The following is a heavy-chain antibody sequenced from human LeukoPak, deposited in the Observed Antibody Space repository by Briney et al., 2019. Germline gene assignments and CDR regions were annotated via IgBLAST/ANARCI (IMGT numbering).Heavy chain of an antibody. CDR1: GFTFSNAW. D-gene: IGHD6-19*01. CDR3: TARSSGWSSYGLDV. V-gene: IGHV3-15*01. J-gene: IGHJ6*02. Sequence: PGGSLRLSCAASGFTFSNAWVSWVRQAPGKGLEWVGRIKSKTDGGTTDYAAPVKGRFTISRDDSNDTLDLQMDNLKTEDAAVYYCTARSSGWSSYGLDVWGQGTTVTVSS. CDR2: IKSKTDGGTT.